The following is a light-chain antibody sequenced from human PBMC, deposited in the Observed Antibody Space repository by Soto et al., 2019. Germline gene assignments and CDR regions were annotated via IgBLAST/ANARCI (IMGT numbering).Light chain of an antibody. CDR1: QGIRND. CDR2: ATS. V-gene: IGKV1-17*01. CDR3: LQHNSYPLT. Sequence: IHMAHSPSSLSGSLGDIVTITFRASQGIRNDLGWYQQKPGKAPKRLIYATSSLQGGVPSRFSGSGSGTEFTLTISSLQPEDFATYYCLQHNSYPLTFGGGTKVDIK. J-gene: IGKJ4*01.